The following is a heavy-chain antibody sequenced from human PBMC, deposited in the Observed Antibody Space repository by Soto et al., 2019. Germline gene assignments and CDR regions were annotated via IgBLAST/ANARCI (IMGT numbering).Heavy chain of an antibody. CDR3: VKDGSSVWPYYYGLDV. Sequence: QVQLVESGGGVVQPGRSLRLSCAASGFTFSSYGMHWVRQAPGKGLEWVAVISYDGSNKYYADSVKGRFTISRDNSKNTLYLQMSSLRAEETAVYYCVKDGSSVWPYYYGLDVWGQGTTVTVSS. CDR2: ISYDGSNK. CDR1: GFTFSSYG. J-gene: IGHJ6*02. D-gene: IGHD6-19*01. V-gene: IGHV3-30*18.